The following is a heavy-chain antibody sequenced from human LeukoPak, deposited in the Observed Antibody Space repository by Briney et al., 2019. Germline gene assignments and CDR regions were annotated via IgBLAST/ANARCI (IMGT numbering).Heavy chain of an antibody. CDR1: GYTFTGYY. J-gene: IGHJ6*02. Sequence: GASVNVSCKASGYTFTGYYMHWVRQAPGQGLEWMGRINPNSGGTNYAQKFQGRVTMTRDTSISTAYMELSRLRSDDTAVYYCARDHSSSHYYYGMDVWGQGTTVTVSS. CDR2: INPNSGGT. CDR3: ARDHSSSHYYYGMDV. D-gene: IGHD6-6*01. V-gene: IGHV1-2*06.